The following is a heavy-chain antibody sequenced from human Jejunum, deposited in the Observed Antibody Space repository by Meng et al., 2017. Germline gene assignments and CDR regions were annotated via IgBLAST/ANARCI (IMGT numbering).Heavy chain of an antibody. Sequence: QVRLQEVGPGMVFPWGTLSLTCAVSGGSINGTNCVTWVRQAPGKGLVWIGEIYHSGTTNYNPSLKSRVTISADKSKNQFSLNLYSLSAADTAVYYCATRTRDSFDYWGQGSLVTVSS. V-gene: IGHV4-4*02. CDR1: GGSINGTNC. D-gene: IGHD1-7*01. J-gene: IGHJ4*02. CDR3: ATRTRDSFDY. CDR2: IYHSGTT.